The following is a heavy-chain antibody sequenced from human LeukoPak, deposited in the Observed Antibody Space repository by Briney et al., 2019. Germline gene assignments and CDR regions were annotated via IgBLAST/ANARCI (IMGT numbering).Heavy chain of an antibody. Sequence: PSETLSLTCTVSGGSISSYYWSWIRQPPGKGLEWIGYIYYSGSTNYNPSLKSRVTISVDTSKNQFPLKLSSVTAADTAVYYCARETNSGSYQALGYWGQGTLVTVSS. V-gene: IGHV4-59*01. CDR2: IYYSGST. CDR1: GGSISSYY. J-gene: IGHJ4*02. CDR3: ARETNSGSYQALGY. D-gene: IGHD1-26*01.